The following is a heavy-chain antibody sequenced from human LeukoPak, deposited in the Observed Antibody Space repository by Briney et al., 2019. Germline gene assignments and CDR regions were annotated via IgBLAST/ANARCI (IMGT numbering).Heavy chain of an antibody. CDR3: ARGGLDTAMTLDY. J-gene: IGHJ4*02. CDR2: IWYDGSNK. Sequence: GGSLRLSCAASGFTFSSYGMHWVRQAPGKGLEWVTVIWYDGSNKYYADSVKGRFTISRDNSKNTLYLQMNSQRAEDTAVYYCARGGLDTAMTLDYWGQGTLVTVSS. CDR1: GFTFSSYG. D-gene: IGHD5-18*01. V-gene: IGHV3-33*01.